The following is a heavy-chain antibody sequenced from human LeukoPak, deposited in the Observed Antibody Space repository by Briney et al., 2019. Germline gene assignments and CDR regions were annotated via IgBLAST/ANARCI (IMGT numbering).Heavy chain of an antibody. V-gene: IGHV3-23*01. CDR2: VSGSGSST. D-gene: IGHD3-10*01. CDR3: AKMVGNYYGPGSYVHFDY. CDR1: GFTFSSYA. J-gene: IGHJ4*02. Sequence: GGSLRLSCVASGFTFSSYAMNWVRQTPGKGLEWVSTVSGSGSSTYYADSVKGRFTISRDNSKNTMYLQMSSLGADDTATCHCAKMVGNYYGPGSYVHFDYWGQGTLVTVSS.